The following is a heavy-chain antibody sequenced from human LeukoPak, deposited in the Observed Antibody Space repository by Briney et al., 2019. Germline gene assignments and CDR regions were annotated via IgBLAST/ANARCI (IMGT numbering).Heavy chain of an antibody. J-gene: IGHJ4*02. CDR2: ISGSGGTT. CDR1: GFTFSSYA. V-gene: IGHV3-23*01. CDR3: AKDPLSFYYVGFDY. D-gene: IGHD3-16*01. Sequence: GGSLRLSCAVSGFTFSSYAMSWVRQAPGKGLEWVSGISGSGGTTYYADSVKGRFTISRDNSKNTLYLQMNSLRAEDTAVYYCAKDPLSFYYVGFDYWGQGTLVTVSS.